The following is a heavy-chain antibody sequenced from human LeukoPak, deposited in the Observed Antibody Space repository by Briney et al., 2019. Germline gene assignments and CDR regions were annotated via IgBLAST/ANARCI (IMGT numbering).Heavy chain of an antibody. Sequence: GGSLRLSCAASGFTVSSNYMSWVRQAPGQGLEWVSVIYSGGSTYYADSVKSRFTISRDNSKNTLYLQMNSLRAEDTAVYYCARTLKGRAFDYWGQGTLVTVSS. CDR2: IYSGGST. CDR1: GFTVSSNY. D-gene: IGHD6-13*01. CDR3: ARTLKGRAFDY. J-gene: IGHJ4*02. V-gene: IGHV3-66*01.